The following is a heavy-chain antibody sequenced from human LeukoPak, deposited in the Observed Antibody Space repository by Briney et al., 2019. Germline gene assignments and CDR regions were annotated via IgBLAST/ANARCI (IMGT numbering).Heavy chain of an antibody. D-gene: IGHD6-13*01. J-gene: IGHJ5*02. V-gene: IGHV4-59*01. CDR1: GGSISNYY. CDR3: ARGSIAAAEGSHWLDP. Sequence: PSETLSLTCTVSGGSISNYYWSWIRQPPGKGLEWIGYIYYSGSANYNPSLKSRVTLSVDTSKNQFSLKLSSVTAADTAVYYCARGSIAAAEGSHWLDPWGQGTLVTVSS. CDR2: IYYSGSA.